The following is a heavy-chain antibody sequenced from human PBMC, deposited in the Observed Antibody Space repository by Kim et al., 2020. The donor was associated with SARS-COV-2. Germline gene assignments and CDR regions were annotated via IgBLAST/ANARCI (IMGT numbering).Heavy chain of an antibody. CDR2: IYYSGST. J-gene: IGHJ3*02. V-gene: IGHV4-59*13. CDR1: GGSISSYY. CDR3: ARDPRRGSYYIHDAFDI. Sequence: SETLSLTCTVSGGSISSYYWSWIRQPPGKGLEWIGYIYYSGSTNYNPSLKSRVTISVDTSKNQFSLKLSSVTAADTAVYYCARDPRRGSYYIHDAFDIWGQGTMVTVSS. D-gene: IGHD3-10*01.